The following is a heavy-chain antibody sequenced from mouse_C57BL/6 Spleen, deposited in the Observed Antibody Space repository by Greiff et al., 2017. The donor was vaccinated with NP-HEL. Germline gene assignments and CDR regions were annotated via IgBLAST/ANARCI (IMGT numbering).Heavy chain of an antibody. CDR1: GYSITSGYG. D-gene: IGHD1-2*01. CDR3: ARTARIKY. Sequence: EVKLQESGPGLVKPSQSLSLTCTVTGYSITSGYGWHWIRQFPGNKLAWMGYISYSGSTNYNPSLKSRISITRDTSKNQFFLQLNSVTTEDTATYYCARTARIKYWGQCTTLTVSS. CDR2: ISYSGST. J-gene: IGHJ2*01. V-gene: IGHV3-1*02.